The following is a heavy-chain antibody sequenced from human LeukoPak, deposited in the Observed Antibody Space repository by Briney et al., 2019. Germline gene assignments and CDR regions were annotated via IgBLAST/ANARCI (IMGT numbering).Heavy chain of an antibody. CDR2: ISAYSGNT. CDR3: ARVAESITIFGVVIRSNWFDP. CDR1: GYTFTSYA. J-gene: IGHJ5*02. Sequence: ASVKVSCKASGYTFTSYAMNWVRQAPGQGLEWMGWISAYSGNTNYAQKLQGRVTMTTDTSTSTAYMELRSLRSDDTAVYYCARVAESITIFGVVIRSNWFDPWGQGTLVTVSS. D-gene: IGHD3-3*01. V-gene: IGHV1-18*01.